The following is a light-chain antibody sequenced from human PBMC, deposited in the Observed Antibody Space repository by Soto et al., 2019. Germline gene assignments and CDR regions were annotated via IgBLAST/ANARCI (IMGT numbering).Light chain of an antibody. CDR2: AAS. Sequence: DIQMTQSPSSLSASVGDRVTITCRASQSISSYLNWYQQKPGQAPKLLIYAASSLQSGVPSRFSSSGSGTDFTLTISSLQPEDFATYYCQQSYSTPLTFCGGTKVEIK. CDR3: QQSYSTPLT. J-gene: IGKJ4*01. V-gene: IGKV1-39*01. CDR1: QSISSY.